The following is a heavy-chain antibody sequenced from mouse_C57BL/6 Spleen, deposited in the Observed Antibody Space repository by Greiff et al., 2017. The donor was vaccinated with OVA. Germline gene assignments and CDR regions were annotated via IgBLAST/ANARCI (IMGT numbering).Heavy chain of an antibody. CDR3: ASPHSSGWAMDY. Sequence: DVKLVESGGGLVKPGGSLKLSCAASGFTFSDYGMHWVRQAPEKGLEWVAYISSGSSTIYYADTVKGRFTISRDNAKNTLFLQMTSLRSEDTAMYYCASPHSSGWAMDYWGQGTSVTVSS. J-gene: IGHJ4*01. CDR2: ISSGSSTI. V-gene: IGHV5-17*01. CDR1: GFTFSDYG. D-gene: IGHD3-2*02.